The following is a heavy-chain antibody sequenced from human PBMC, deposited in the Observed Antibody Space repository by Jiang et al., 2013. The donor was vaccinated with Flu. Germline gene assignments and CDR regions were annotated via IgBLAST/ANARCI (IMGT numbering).Heavy chain of an antibody. Sequence: SGAEVKKPGASVKVSCKASGYTFTSYAMHWVRQAPGQRLEWMGWINAGNGNTKYSQKFQGRVTITRDTSASTAYMELSSLRSEDTAVYYCARDRAGLEFGSSWYWLGYWGQGTLVTVSS. CDR2: INAGNGNT. CDR3: ARDRAGLEFGSSWYWLGY. J-gene: IGHJ4*02. D-gene: IGHD6-13*01. CDR1: GYTFTSYA. V-gene: IGHV1-3*01.